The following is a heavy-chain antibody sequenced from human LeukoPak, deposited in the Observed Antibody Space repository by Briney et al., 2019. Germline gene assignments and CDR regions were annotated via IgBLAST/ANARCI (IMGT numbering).Heavy chain of an antibody. J-gene: IGHJ4*02. CDR1: GGSISSYY. CDR3: ARDRAARLTSGFDY. Sequence: SETLSLTCTVSGGSISSYYWSWIRQPAGKGLEWIGRIYSSGSTNYNPSLKSRVTMSVDTSKSQFSLNLTSVTAADTAVYYCARDRAARLTSGFDYWGQGTLVTVSS. V-gene: IGHV4-4*07. CDR2: IYSSGST. D-gene: IGHD6-6*01.